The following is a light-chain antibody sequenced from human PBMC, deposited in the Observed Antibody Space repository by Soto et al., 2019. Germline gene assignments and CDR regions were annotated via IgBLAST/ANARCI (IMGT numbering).Light chain of an antibody. V-gene: IGKV3-20*01. Sequence: EIVLTQSPGTLSLSPGERATLSCRASQSVSSSYLAWYQQKPGQAPRLLIYGASSRATGIPDRFSGSGSGTDFTLTTSRLEPEDFAVYYCHHYGSSPLTFGQGTKLEIQ. J-gene: IGKJ1*01. CDR3: HHYGSSPLT. CDR1: QSVSSSY. CDR2: GAS.